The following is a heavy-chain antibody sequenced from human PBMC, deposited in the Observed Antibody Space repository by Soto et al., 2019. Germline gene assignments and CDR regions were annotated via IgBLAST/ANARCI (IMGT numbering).Heavy chain of an antibody. Sequence: QLQLQESGQGLVKPSETLSLTCSVSGGSISSSSYFWGWIRQPPGKGLEWIGSIYYSGSTYYNPSLKSRVTVSVDTSKNQFSLKLSSVTAADTAVYYCARHPSDFWFDPWGQGTLLTVSS. CDR3: ARHPSDFWFDP. J-gene: IGHJ5*02. CDR1: GGSISSSSYF. D-gene: IGHD2-21*02. V-gene: IGHV4-39*01. CDR2: IYYSGST.